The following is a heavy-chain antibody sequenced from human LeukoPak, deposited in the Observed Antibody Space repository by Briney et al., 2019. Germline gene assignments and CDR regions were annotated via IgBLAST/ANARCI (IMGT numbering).Heavy chain of an antibody. Sequence: PGWSLRLSCAASGFTVRSNYMSWVRQAPGKGLEWVSVIYSGGSTYYADSVKGRFTISRDNSKNTLYLQMNSLRAEDTAVYYCATQPYSSGWYYFDYWGQGTLVTVSS. D-gene: IGHD6-19*01. V-gene: IGHV3-66*04. CDR3: ATQPYSSGWYYFDY. CDR1: GFTVRSNY. J-gene: IGHJ4*02. CDR2: IYSGGST.